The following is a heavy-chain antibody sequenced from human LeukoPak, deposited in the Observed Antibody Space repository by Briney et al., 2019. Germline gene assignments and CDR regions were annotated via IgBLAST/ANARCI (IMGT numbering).Heavy chain of an antibody. CDR2: IIPIFGTA. CDR1: GGTFSSYA. J-gene: IGHJ4*02. CDR3: ASSSPYGDYGKDDY. Sequence: SVRVSCKASGGTFSSYAISWVRQAPGQGLEWMGRIIPIFGTANYAQKFQGRVTITTDESTSTAYMELSSLRSEDTAVYYCASSSPYGDYGKDDYWGQGTLVTVSS. V-gene: IGHV1-69*05. D-gene: IGHD4-17*01.